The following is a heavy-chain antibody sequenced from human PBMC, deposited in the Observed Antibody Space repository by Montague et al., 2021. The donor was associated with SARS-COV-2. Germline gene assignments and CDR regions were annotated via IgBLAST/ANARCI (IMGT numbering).Heavy chain of an antibody. CDR3: ARDMQRWLEGPFDS. CDR1: GFTFSSYT. D-gene: IGHD6-19*01. J-gene: IGHJ4*02. Sequence: SLRLSCAASGFTFSSYTMPWVRQAPGKGLEWVSSISISSTNYIYYAESVKGRFAISRDNAKNSLFLQMNSLRTDDTAVYYCARDMQRWLEGPFDSWGQGTLVTVSS. CDR2: ISISSTNYI. V-gene: IGHV3-21*01.